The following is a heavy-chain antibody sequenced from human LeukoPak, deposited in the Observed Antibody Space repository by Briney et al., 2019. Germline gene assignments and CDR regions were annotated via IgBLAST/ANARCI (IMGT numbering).Heavy chain of an antibody. D-gene: IGHD3-22*01. CDR3: ARGTYYYDSSGYYYNWFDP. CDR1: GFTFVSYW. CDR2: INGYGSST. Sequence: GGSLRLSCAASGFTFVSYWMHWVRQAPGKGLVWVSRINGYGSSTDFADSVKGRFTISRDNAKNTLYLQMNSLRAEDTAVYYCARGTYYYDSSGYYYNWFDPWGQGTLVTVSS. V-gene: IGHV3-74*01. J-gene: IGHJ5*02.